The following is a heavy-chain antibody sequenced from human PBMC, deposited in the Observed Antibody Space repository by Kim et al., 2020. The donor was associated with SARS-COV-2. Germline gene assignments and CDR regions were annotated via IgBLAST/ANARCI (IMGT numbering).Heavy chain of an antibody. D-gene: IGHD6-19*01. Sequence: ASVKVSCKASGYTFTSYYMHWVRQAPGQGLEWMGIINPSGGSTSYAQKFQGRVTMTRDTSTSTVYMELSSLRSEDTAVYYCARDLNSSGWYYYYYGMDVWGQGTTVTVSS. CDR3: ARDLNSSGWYYYYYGMDV. J-gene: IGHJ6*02. CDR2: INPSGGST. V-gene: IGHV1-46*01. CDR1: GYTFTSYY.